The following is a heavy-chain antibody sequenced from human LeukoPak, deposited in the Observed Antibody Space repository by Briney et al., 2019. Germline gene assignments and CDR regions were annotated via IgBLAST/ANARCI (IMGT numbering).Heavy chain of an antibody. CDR2: MGGDGGT. CDR3: AREMVRGVNEAD. Sequence: GGSLRLSCVVSGFSLSNYGLSWVRPAPGKGLEWVAGMGGDGGTWHADSVKGRFTISRDISKNTLYLEMNSLRADDTAVYYCAREMVRGVNEADWGQGTLVTVSS. J-gene: IGHJ4*02. V-gene: IGHV3-23*01. CDR1: GFSLSNYG. D-gene: IGHD3-10*01.